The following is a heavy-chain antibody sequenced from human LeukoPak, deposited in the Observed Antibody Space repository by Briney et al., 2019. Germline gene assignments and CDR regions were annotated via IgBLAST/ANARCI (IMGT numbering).Heavy chain of an antibody. J-gene: IGHJ6*03. CDR1: GGSISSYY. CDR3: ARGVPAATGDYYYYMDV. D-gene: IGHD2-2*01. V-gene: IGHV4-59*08. CDR2: IYYSGST. Sequence: SETLSLTCTVSGGSISSYYWSWIRQPPAKGLQGIGYIYYSGSTNYNPSLKSRVTISVDTSKNQFSPKLSSVTAADTAVYYCARGVPAATGDYYYYMDVWGKGTTVTISS.